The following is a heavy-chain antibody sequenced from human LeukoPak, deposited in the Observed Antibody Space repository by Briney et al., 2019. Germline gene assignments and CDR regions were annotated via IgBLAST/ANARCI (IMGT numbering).Heavy chain of an antibody. CDR1: GGSASSGSYY. Sequence: PSETLSLTCTVSGGSASSGSYYWSWIRQPPGKGLEWIGWVHYDGRTNYNPSLKSRATVSLDTSKNQFSLNLKSVAAADTAIYFCPRQQIRGGIFGDFGCWGPGSLVTVSS. D-gene: IGHD3-10*01. CDR2: VHYDGRT. J-gene: IGHJ4*02. CDR3: PRQQIRGGIFGDFGC. V-gene: IGHV4-61*01.